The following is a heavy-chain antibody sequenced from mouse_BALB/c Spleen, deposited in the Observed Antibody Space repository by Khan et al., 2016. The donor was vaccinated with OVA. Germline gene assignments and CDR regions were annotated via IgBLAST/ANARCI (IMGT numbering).Heavy chain of an antibody. J-gene: IGHJ3*01. Sequence: QVQLKESGAELARPGASVKMSCKASGYTFTSYTIHWIKLRPGQGLEWIGFINPSNGYTNYNQKFKDKATLTADKSSTTVYLQLCSRTSDDSAVYNCVRDGAYQRKYGWFAYWGQGTRVTVSA. D-gene: IGHD1-1*01. CDR1: GYTFTSYT. CDR2: INPSNGYT. CDR3: VRDGAYQRKYGWFAY. V-gene: IGHV1-4*01.